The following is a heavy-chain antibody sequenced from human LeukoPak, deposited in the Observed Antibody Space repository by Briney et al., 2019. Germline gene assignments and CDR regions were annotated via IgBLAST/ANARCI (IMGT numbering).Heavy chain of an antibody. Sequence: PSETLSLTCTVSGGSISSSSYYWSWIRQPPGKGLEWIGYIYYSGSTYYNPSLKSRVTISVDTSKNQFSLKLSSVTAADTAVYYCARHLGYCSGGSCSPLRDWGQGTLVTVSS. J-gene: IGHJ4*02. CDR3: ARHLGYCSGGSCSPLRD. CDR1: GGSISSSSYY. D-gene: IGHD2-15*01. V-gene: IGHV4-30-4*01. CDR2: IYYSGST.